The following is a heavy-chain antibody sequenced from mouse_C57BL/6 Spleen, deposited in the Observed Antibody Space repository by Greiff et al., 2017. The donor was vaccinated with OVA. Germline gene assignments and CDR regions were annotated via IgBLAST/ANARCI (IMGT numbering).Heavy chain of an antibody. J-gene: IGHJ3*01. CDR3: ARDNDGYSSWFAY. Sequence: EVHLVESGGGLVKPGGSLKLSCAASGFTFSSYAMSWVRQTPEKRLEWVATISDGGSYTYYPDNVKGRFTISRDNAKNNLYLQMSHLKSEDTAMYYCARDNDGYSSWFAYWGQGTLVTVSA. D-gene: IGHD2-3*01. CDR1: GFTFSSYA. CDR2: ISDGGSYT. V-gene: IGHV5-4*01.